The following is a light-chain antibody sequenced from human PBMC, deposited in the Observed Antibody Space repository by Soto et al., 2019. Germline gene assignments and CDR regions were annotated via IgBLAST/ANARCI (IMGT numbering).Light chain of an antibody. J-gene: IGLJ2*01. V-gene: IGLV2-14*03. CDR1: SSDIGAYNY. CDR2: DVT. Sequence: QSALTQPASVSGSPGQSITISCSGTSSDIGAYNYVSWYQHLPGKAPEVIIYDVTNRPSGVSSRFSGSKSGTTASLTISGLQAEDEDNYYCCSYTITSTLKIFGGGTKVTVL. CDR3: CSYTITSTLKI.